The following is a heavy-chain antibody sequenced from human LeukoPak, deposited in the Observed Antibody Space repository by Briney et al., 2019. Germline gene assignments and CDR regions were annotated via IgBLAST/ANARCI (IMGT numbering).Heavy chain of an antibody. D-gene: IGHD4-17*01. CDR3: ARELTVTTWYAFDI. Sequence: SETLSLTCTVSGGSLWSFYWSWVRQPAGKGLEWIGRIYASGSTNYNPSLKSRVTMSVDTSKNQFSLKLSSVTAADTAVYYCARELTVTTWYAFDIWGQGTMVTVSS. V-gene: IGHV4-4*07. CDR2: IYASGST. J-gene: IGHJ3*02. CDR1: GGSLWSFY.